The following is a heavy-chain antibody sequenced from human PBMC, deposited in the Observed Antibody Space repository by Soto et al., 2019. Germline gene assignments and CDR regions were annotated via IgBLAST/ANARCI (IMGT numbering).Heavy chain of an antibody. CDR1: GFSFSSYS. V-gene: IGHV3-30*09. J-gene: IGHJ3*02. D-gene: IGHD3-10*01. CDR3: ARGGRGLGGAFDI. CDR2: ISYNGLSQ. Sequence: QGQLMESGGGVVQPGKSLRLSCAASGFSFSSYSLHWVRQAPGKGLEWVAVISYNGLSQFYADSVRGRLAISRDNAKNTLYLQMNSLRDEDTAVYFCARGGRGLGGAFDIWGQGTRVTVSS.